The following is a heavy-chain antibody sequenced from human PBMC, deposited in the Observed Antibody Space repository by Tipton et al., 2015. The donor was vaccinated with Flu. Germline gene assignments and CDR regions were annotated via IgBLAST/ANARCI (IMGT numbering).Heavy chain of an antibody. V-gene: IGHV1-18*01. Sequence: QVQLVQSGAEVKKPGASVKVSCKASGYTFTSYGISWVRQAPGQGLEWMGWISAYNGNTNYAQKLQGRVTMTTDTSTSTAYMELRSLRSDDPAVYYCARDEGGYYDILTGPEGADAFDIWGQGTMVTVSS. CDR3: ARDEGGYYDILTGPEGADAFDI. CDR1: GYTFTSYG. J-gene: IGHJ3*02. CDR2: ISAYNGNT. D-gene: IGHD3-9*01.